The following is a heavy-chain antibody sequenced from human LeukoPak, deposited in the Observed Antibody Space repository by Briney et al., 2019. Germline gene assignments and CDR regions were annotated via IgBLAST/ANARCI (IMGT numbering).Heavy chain of an antibody. J-gene: IGHJ6*02. CDR1: GFTLSNHW. Sequence: GGSLRLSCAASGFTLSNHWMTWVRQVPGRGPEWVANVNRDGSEAYYLDSVKGRFTISKDNAKNSLYLQMNSLRAEDTALYHCARNNGMDVWGQGTTVIVSS. CDR3: ARNNGMDV. CDR2: VNRDGSEA. V-gene: IGHV3-7*03.